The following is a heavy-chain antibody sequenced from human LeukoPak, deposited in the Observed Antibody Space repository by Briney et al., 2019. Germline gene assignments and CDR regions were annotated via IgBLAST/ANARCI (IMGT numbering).Heavy chain of an antibody. D-gene: IGHD3-10*01. J-gene: IGHJ4*01. CDR3: AANSADYNTLGSSYKV. CDR2: ISYSGTT. CDR1: SASITSSPYF. Sequence: SETLSLTCTVSSASITSSPYFWGWIRQSPGKGLEWIGSISYSGTTYYNPSLKSRVAISVDTSKNQFSLKLNSVTAADTAVFYCAANSADYNTLGSSYKVWGHGALVTVSS. V-gene: IGHV4-39*01.